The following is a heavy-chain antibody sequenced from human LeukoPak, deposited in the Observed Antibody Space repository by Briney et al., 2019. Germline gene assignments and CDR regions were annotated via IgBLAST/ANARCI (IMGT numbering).Heavy chain of an antibody. CDR2: IKQVGSEK. CDR1: GFTFSSYW. D-gene: IGHD4-17*01. J-gene: IGHJ5*02. V-gene: IGHV3-7*01. CDR3: ARKTVTYYNWFDP. Sequence: GGSLRLSCAASGFTFSSYWMSWVRQAPGKGLEWVANIKQVGSEKYYVDSVKGRFTISRDNAKNSLYLQMNSLRAEDTAVYYCARKTVTYYNWFDPWGQGTLVTVSS.